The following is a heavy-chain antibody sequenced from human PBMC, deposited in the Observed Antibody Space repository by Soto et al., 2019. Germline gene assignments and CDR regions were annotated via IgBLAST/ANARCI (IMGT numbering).Heavy chain of an antibody. J-gene: IGHJ5*02. V-gene: IGHV4-59*01. CDR1: GGSISRYY. Sequence: SETLSLTCTVSGGSISRYYWSWFRQPPGKGLEWIGYIYYSGSTNYNPSLKSRVTISVDTSKNQFSLKLSSVTAADTAVYYCARGEVAWAAAVNWFDPWGQGTLVTVSS. D-gene: IGHD6-13*01. CDR2: IYYSGST. CDR3: ARGEVAWAAAVNWFDP.